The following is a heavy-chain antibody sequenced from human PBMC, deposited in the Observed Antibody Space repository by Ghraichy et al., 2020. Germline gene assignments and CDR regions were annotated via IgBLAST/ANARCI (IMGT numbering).Heavy chain of an antibody. CDR1: GFTFSSYS. CDR3: ARVWGHCSGGSCYRPVDY. J-gene: IGHJ4*02. V-gene: IGHV3-21*01. Sequence: LSLTCAASGFTFSSYSMNWVRQAPGKGLEWVSSISSSSSYIYYADSVKGRFTISRDNAKNSLYLQMNSLRAEDTAVYYCARVWGHCSGGSCYRPVDYWGQGTLVTVSS. CDR2: ISSSSSYI. D-gene: IGHD2-15*01.